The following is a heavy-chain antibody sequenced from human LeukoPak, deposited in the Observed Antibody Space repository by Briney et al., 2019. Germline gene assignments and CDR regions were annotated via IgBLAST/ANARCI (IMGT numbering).Heavy chain of an antibody. J-gene: IGHJ4*02. D-gene: IGHD4-11*01. CDR2: ISYDGSNK. Sequence: GSLRLSCAASGFTFSSYAMHWVRQAPGKGLEWVAVISYDGSNKYYADSVKGRFTISRDNSKNTLYLQMNSLRAEDTAVYYCARAHIAYSNYVWGQGTLVTVSS. CDR1: GFTFSSYA. CDR3: ARAHIAYSNYV. V-gene: IGHV3-30-3*01.